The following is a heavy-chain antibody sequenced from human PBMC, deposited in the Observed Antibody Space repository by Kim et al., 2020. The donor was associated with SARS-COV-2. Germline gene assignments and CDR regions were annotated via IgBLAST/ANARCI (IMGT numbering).Heavy chain of an antibody. CDR1: GGSFSGYY. J-gene: IGHJ6*02. CDR2: INHSGST. CDR3: ASSYRGYSYGYYYYYGMDV. Sequence: SETLSLTCAVYGGSFSGYYWRWIRQPPGKGLEWIGEINHSGSTNYNPSLKSRVTISVDTSKNQFSLKLSSVTAADTAVYYCASSYRGYSYGYYYYYGMDVWGQGTTVTVSS. V-gene: IGHV4-34*01. D-gene: IGHD5-18*01.